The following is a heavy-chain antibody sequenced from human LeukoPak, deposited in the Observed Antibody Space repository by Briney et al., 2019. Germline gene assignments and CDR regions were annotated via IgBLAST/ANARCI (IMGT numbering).Heavy chain of an antibody. J-gene: IGHJ5*02. CDR2: IYYSGST. CDR1: GVSISSYY. V-gene: IGHV4-59*01. D-gene: IGHD3-10*01. Sequence: PSETLSLTCTVSGVSISSYYWSWIRQPPGKGLEWIGYIYYSGSTNYNPSLKSRVTISVDTSKNQFSLKLSSVTAAATAVYYCARDRGGSGSYYNGWFDPWGQGNLVTVSS. CDR3: ARDRGGSGSYYNGWFDP.